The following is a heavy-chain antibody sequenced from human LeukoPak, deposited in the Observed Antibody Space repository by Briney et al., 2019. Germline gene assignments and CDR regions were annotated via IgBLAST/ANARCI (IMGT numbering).Heavy chain of an antibody. D-gene: IGHD3-16*02. CDR1: GFTVSSNY. V-gene: IGHV3-53*05. J-gene: IGHJ4*02. Sequence: GGSLRLSCAASGFTVSSNYMSWVRQAPGKGLEWASVIYSGGSTYYADSVRGRFTISRDNSKNTLYLQMNSLRAEDTAVYYCAKDAGSYRRCFDYWGQGTLVTVSS. CDR3: AKDAGSYRRCFDY. CDR2: IYSGGST.